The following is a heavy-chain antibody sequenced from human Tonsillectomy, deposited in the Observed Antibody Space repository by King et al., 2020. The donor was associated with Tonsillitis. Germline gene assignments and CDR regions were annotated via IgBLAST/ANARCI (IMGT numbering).Heavy chain of an antibody. CDR1: GFTFSNSW. CDR2: LKSKTDGGTT. V-gene: IGHV3-15*01. J-gene: IGHJ4*02. CDR3: TTVVVATIRDY. D-gene: IGHD5-12*01. Sequence: DVQLVESGGGLVKPGGSLRLSCAASGFTFSNSWMSWVRQAPGKGLAWGGRLKSKTDGGTTGYAAPVKGRCTISRDDSKNTLYLQMNSLKTEDTAVYYCTTVVVATIRDYWGQGTLVTVSS.